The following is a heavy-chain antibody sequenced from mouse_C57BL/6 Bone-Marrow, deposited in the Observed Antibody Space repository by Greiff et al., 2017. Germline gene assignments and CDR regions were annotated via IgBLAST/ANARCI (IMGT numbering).Heavy chain of an antibody. J-gene: IGHJ2*01. CDR3: AKSSGYYGSSFFDY. Sequence: VQLQQSGAELVRPGTSVKVSCKASGYAFTNYLIEWVKQRPGQGLEWIGVINPGSGGTNYNEKFKGKATLTADNSSSTAYMQLSSLTSEDSAVYFCAKSSGYYGSSFFDYWGQGTTLTVSS. D-gene: IGHD1-1*01. CDR1: GYAFTNYL. CDR2: INPGSGGT. V-gene: IGHV1-54*01.